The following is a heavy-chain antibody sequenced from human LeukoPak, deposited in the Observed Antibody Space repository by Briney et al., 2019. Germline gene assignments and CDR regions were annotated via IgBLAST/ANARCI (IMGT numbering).Heavy chain of an antibody. CDR1: GFTFNNYA. V-gene: IGHV3-23*01. D-gene: IGHD2-2*01. J-gene: IGHJ4*02. CDR3: AKGGCSSTTCSIDY. CDR2: ISGSGGST. Sequence: GGSLRLPCPASGFTFNNYAMSWVRQAPGKGLGWVSAISGSGGSTYYADSVKGRFTVSRDNSKNTLYLQMNSLRAEDTAVYYCAKGGCSSTTCSIDYWGQGTLVTVSS.